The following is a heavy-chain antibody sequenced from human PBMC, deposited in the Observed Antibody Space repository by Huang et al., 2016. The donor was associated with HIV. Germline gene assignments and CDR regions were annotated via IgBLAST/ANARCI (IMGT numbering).Heavy chain of an antibody. CDR2: IRSSYNSI. CDR3: ARRSAFYRLDY. J-gene: IGHJ4*02. D-gene: IGHD3-10*01. V-gene: IGHV3-11*01. Sequence: QVQLVESGGGLVKPGGSLRLSCAASGFTFSDYYMSWLRQMPGKGLEWISYIRSSYNSIYYADSVKGRFTISRDDAKNSLYLQMNSLRADDTAVYYCARRSAFYRLDYWGQGTLVTVSS. CDR1: GFTFSDYY.